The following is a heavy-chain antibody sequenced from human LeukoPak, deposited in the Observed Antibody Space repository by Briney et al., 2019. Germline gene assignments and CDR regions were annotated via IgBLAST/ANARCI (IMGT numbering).Heavy chain of an antibody. CDR2: ISSSGSTI. D-gene: IGHD3-3*01. CDR3: ARAPNYDFWSGYPADYYYYYMDV. CDR1: GFTFSSYE. J-gene: IGHJ6*03. Sequence: GGSLRLSCAASGFTFSSYEMNWVRQAPGKGLEWVSYISSSGSTIYYADSVKGRFTISRDNAKNSLYLQMNSLRAEDTAVYCCARAPNYDFWSGYPADYYYYYMDVWGKGTTVTVSS. V-gene: IGHV3-48*03.